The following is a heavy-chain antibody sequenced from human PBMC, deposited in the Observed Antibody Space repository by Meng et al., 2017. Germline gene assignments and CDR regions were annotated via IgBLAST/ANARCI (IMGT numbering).Heavy chain of an antibody. CDR2: INHSGST. CDR3: ARVQVVVAATHDYYYYGMDV. CDR1: GGPFSGYY. D-gene: IGHD2-15*01. J-gene: IGHJ6*02. Sequence: SETLSLTCAVYGGPFSGYYWSWIRQPPGKGLEWIGEINHSGSTNYNPSLKSRVTISVDTSKNQFSLKLSSVTAADTAVYYCARVQVVVAATHDYYYYGMDVWGQGTTVTVSS. V-gene: IGHV4-34*01.